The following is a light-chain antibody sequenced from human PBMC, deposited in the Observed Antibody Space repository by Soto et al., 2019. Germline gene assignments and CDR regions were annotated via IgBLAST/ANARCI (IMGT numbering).Light chain of an antibody. CDR2: AAS. CDR1: QSVSSN. V-gene: IGKV3-15*01. CDR3: QQYNDWPAWT. Sequence: EVVMTQSPAALSVSPGERATLSCRASQSVSSNLAWYRQKPGQAPRLLIYAASTRATGIPARFSGSGSGTEFTLTISSLQSEDFAVYYCQQYNDWPAWTFGQGTKVEIK. J-gene: IGKJ1*01.